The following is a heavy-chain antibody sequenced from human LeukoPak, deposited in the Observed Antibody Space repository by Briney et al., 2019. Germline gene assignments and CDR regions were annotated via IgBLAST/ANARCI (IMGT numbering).Heavy chain of an antibody. CDR3: ARGSSLVEY. J-gene: IGHJ4*02. Sequence: PGESLKISCKGSGYTFTNYWIAWVRQMPGKGLEWVAMIYPGDSDTRFSPSFQGQVTISADKSISTAYLQWSSLKASDTAMYYCARGSSLVEYWGQGSLVTVSS. V-gene: IGHV5-51*01. CDR2: IYPGDSDT. CDR1: GYTFTNYW.